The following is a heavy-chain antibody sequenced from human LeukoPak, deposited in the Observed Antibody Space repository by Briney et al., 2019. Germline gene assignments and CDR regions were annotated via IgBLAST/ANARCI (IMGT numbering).Heavy chain of an antibody. V-gene: IGHV1-2*02. CDR3: ARQYSRQENRFDP. CDR2: INPNSGGT. CDR1: GYTFTGYY. D-gene: IGHD6-6*01. J-gene: IGHJ5*02. Sequence: ASVKVSCKASGYTFTGYYMHWVRQAPGQGLEWMGWINPNSGGTNYAQKFQGRVTMTRDTSISTAYMELSRLRSDDTAVYYCARQYSRQENRFDPWGQGTLVTVSS.